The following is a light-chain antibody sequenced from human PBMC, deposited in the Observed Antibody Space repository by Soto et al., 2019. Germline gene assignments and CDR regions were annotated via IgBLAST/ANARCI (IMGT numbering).Light chain of an antibody. CDR2: RNN. CDR1: SSNIGSNY. Sequence: QSVLTQPASASGTPGQRVTISCSGSSSNIGSNYVYWNQQLPGAAPKLLISRNNQRPSGVPDRFSASKSGTSASLAISGLGPGDEGDYYCTSGDDSLGASEVFGGGTKLTVL. V-gene: IGLV1-47*01. J-gene: IGLJ2*01. CDR3: TSGDDSLGASEV.